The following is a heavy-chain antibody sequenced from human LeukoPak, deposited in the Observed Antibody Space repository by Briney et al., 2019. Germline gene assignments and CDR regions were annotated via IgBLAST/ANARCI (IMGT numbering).Heavy chain of an antibody. J-gene: IGHJ1*01. D-gene: IGHD1-26*01. CDR3: AREWELLRKYLYH. CDR1: GYTFTGYY. Sequence: ASVKVSCKASGYTFTGYYLHWVRQAPGQGLDWMGWINPNSGGTTYAQNFKGRVTMTWDTSISTAYMELSRLRSDDTAVYYCAREWELLRKYLYHWGQGTLVTASS. V-gene: IGHV1-2*02. CDR2: INPNSGGT.